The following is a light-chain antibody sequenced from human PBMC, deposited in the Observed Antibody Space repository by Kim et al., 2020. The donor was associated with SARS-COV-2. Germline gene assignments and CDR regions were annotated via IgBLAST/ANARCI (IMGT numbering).Light chain of an antibody. CDR3: QQYNDYPLT. J-gene: IGKJ4*01. V-gene: IGKV1-5*01. Sequence: DIQLTQSPPTLSASVGDRVTITCRASQSLGNWLAWYQQKPGKTPNLLIYDASSLESGVPSRFSGSGSATEFTLTISSLQPDDFATYYCQQYNDYPLTFGGGTKVDIK. CDR1: QSLGNW. CDR2: DAS.